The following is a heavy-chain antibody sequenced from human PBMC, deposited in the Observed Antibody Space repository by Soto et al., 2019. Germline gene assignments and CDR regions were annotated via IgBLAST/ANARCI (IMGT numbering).Heavy chain of an antibody. D-gene: IGHD1-26*01. CDR2: INNDGSRT. Sequence: RGSLRPSCAASGFTFSNYWIHWVRQVPGEGLVWVSSINNDGSRTWYADSVRGRIAMSRDNARNLVYLQMNSLRAEDTAVYYCGTTFEYWGQGALVTVSS. J-gene: IGHJ4*02. CDR1: GFTFSNYW. V-gene: IGHV3-74*01. CDR3: GTTFEY.